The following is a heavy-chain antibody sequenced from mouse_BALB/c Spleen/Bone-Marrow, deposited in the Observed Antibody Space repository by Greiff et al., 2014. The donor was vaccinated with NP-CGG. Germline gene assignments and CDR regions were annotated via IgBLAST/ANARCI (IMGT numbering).Heavy chain of an antibody. CDR1: GYSFTGYT. Sequence: EVQLQQSGPELVKPGASMKISCKASGYSFTGYTMNWVKQSHGENLEWIGLINPYNGGTSYNQKFKGKATLTVDKSSSTAYMELLSLTSEDSAVYYCARDGNGFAYWGQGTLVTVSA. CDR3: ARDGNGFAY. J-gene: IGHJ3*01. CDR2: INPYNGGT. V-gene: IGHV1-18*01. D-gene: IGHD2-1*01.